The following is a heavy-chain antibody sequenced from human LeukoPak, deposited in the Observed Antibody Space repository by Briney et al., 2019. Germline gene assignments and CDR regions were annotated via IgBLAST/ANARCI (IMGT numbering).Heavy chain of an antibody. V-gene: IGHV4-39*01. Sequence: PSETLSLTCTVSGGSISSSSYYWGWIRQPPGRGLEWVGSIYYSGSTYYNPSLKSRVTISVDTSKKQFSLKLSSVTAADTAVYYCARHSLYSSGYAFDIWGQGTMVTVSS. CDR3: ARHSLYSSGYAFDI. D-gene: IGHD6-19*01. CDR2: IYYSGST. CDR1: GGSISSSSYY. J-gene: IGHJ3*02.